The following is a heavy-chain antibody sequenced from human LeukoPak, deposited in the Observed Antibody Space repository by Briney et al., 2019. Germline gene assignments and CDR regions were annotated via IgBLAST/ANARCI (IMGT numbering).Heavy chain of an antibody. CDR3: AGPSSTSWNYYYGMDV. J-gene: IGHJ6*02. D-gene: IGHD2-2*01. CDR1: GYTLTELS. V-gene: IGHV1-69*02. Sequence: SVKVSCKVSGYTLTELSMHWVRQAPGKGLEWMGRIIPILGIANYAQKFQGRVTITADKSTSTAYMELSSLRSEDTAVYYCAGPSSTSWNYYYGMDVWGQGTTVTVSS. CDR2: IIPILGIA.